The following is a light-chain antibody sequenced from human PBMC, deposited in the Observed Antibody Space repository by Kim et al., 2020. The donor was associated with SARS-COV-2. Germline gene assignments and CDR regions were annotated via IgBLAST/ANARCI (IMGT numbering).Light chain of an antibody. J-gene: IGLJ3*02. Sequence: NFMLTQPHSVSESPGKTVIISCTRSSDSIASNYVQWYQQRPGSSPTTIILEDNQRPSGVPDRFSGSIDISSNSASLTISGLKTEDEADYYCQSYDRNYNGVFGGGTQLTVL. CDR3: QSYDRNYNGV. CDR1: SDSIASNY. CDR2: EDN. V-gene: IGLV6-57*01.